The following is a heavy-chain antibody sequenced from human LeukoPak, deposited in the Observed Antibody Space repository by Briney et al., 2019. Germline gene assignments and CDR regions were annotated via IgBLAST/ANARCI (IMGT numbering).Heavy chain of an antibody. Sequence: GASVKVSFKASGGTFSSYAISWVRQAPGQGLEWMGRINPNSGGTNYAQKFQGRVTMTRDTSISTAYMELSRLRSDDTAVYYCATELNYYDSSGYYSGDYWGQGTLVTVSS. J-gene: IGHJ4*02. CDR3: ATELNYYDSSGYYSGDY. D-gene: IGHD3-22*01. CDR1: GGTFSSYA. CDR2: INPNSGGT. V-gene: IGHV1-2*06.